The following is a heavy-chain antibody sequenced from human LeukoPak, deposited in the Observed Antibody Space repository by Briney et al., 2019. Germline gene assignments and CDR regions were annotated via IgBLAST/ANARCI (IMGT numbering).Heavy chain of an antibody. CDR3: SKRAASSAHSFDY. CDR2: MRSSDSTT. V-gene: IGHV3-48*04. CDR1: GFSFSRYG. J-gene: IGHJ4*02. D-gene: IGHD3-22*01. Sequence: GGSLRLSCAASGFSFSRYGMKWVRQPPGKGMEWLSYMRSSDSTTSYADSVNGRFTISRDNAKNSLYLKMDSLRVEDTAVYYCSKRAASSAHSFDYWGQGTLVTVSS.